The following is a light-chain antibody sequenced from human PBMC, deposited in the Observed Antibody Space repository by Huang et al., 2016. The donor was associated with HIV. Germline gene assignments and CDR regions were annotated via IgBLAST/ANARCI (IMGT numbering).Light chain of an antibody. Sequence: EVVMPQSPDILSVSPGERATLSCRASQSVTSNLAWYQQKPGQAPRLLIYRATTRATGSPDRFSGSGSGTEFTLTISSLQSEDFAVYYCQHYNNWPWWTFGQGTKVEIK. CDR3: QHYNNWPWWT. CDR2: RAT. J-gene: IGKJ1*01. V-gene: IGKV3-15*01. CDR1: QSVTSN.